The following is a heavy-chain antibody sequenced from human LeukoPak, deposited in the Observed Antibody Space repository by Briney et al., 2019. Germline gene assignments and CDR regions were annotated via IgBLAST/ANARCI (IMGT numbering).Heavy chain of an antibody. V-gene: IGHV3-33*01. CDR1: GFTFSSYG. Sequence: GGSLRLSCAASGFTFSSYGMHCVRQAPGKGLEWVAVIWYDGSNKYYADSVKGRFTISRDNSKNTLYLQMNSLRAEDTAVYYCARDNYGMDVWGQGTTVTVSS. CDR3: ARDNYGMDV. J-gene: IGHJ6*02. CDR2: IWYDGSNK.